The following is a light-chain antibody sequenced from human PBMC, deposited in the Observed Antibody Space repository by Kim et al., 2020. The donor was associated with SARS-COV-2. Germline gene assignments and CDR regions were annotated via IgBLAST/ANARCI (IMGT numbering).Light chain of an antibody. CDR3: QQANNLPLT. CDR2: GAS. CDR1: QSVSSSY. V-gene: IGKV3-20*01. Sequence: EIVLTQSPGTLSLSPGERATLSCRASQSVSSSYLAWYQQKPGQAPRLLIYGASSRATGIPDRFSGSGSGTDFTLTISSLQPEDFATYYCQQANNLPLTFGGGTKVDIK. J-gene: IGKJ4*01.